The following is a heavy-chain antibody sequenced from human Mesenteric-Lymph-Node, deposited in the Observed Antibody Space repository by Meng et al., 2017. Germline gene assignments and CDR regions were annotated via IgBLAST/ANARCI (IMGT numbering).Heavy chain of an antibody. Sequence: QVQPQESGPGLVKPSGTLSLTCGVSGVSISSNIRWTWVRQPPGKGLEWIGDIDDSGSTNYNPSLKSRVTISVDTSKNQFSLKLSSVTAADTAVYFCARGELLWDYWGQGTLVTASS. CDR2: IDDSGST. CDR3: ARGELLWDY. D-gene: IGHD2-2*01. V-gene: IGHV4-4*02. CDR1: GVSISSNIR. J-gene: IGHJ4*02.